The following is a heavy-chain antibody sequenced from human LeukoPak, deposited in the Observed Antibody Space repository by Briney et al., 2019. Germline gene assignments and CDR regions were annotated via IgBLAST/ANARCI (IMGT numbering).Heavy chain of an antibody. V-gene: IGHV3-30-3*01. CDR1: GFFLSSYA. D-gene: IGHD6-19*01. Sequence: PGRSLRLSCAASGFFLSSYAMHWVRQAPGKGLEWVAVISYDGSNKYYTDSVRGRFTISRDNSKNTVYLQMNTLRGEDTAVYYCARDNGSGWSYFDYWGQGTLVTVSS. CDR3: ARDNGSGWSYFDY. CDR2: ISYDGSNK. J-gene: IGHJ4*02.